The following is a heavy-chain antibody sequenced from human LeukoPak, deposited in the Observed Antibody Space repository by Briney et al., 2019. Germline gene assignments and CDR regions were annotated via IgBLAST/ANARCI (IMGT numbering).Heavy chain of an antibody. J-gene: IGHJ3*02. CDR3: ARAHYGSGSYYNGNAFDI. CDR1: GFTFSSYA. D-gene: IGHD3-10*01. Sequence: GGSLRLSCAASGFTFSSYAMSWVRQAPGKGLEWVSSISSSSSYIYYADSVKGRFTISRDNAKNSLYLQMNSLRAEDTAVYYCARAHYGSGSYYNGNAFDIWGQGTMVTVSS. V-gene: IGHV3-21*01. CDR2: ISSSSSYI.